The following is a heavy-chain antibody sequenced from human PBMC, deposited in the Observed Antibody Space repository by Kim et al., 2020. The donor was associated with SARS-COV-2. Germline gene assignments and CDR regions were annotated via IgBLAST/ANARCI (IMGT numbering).Heavy chain of an antibody. Sequence: GGSLRLSCAASGFTFSNYSMNWVRQAPGKGLQWVSSFTRHGIPNYYAVSKDRLSTTTKNYKNMLALQLKSRRDEDTAAVYYGDYPGAGGGFTSRGYGT. CDR3: GDYPGAGGGFTS. CDR1: GFTFSNYS. V-gene: IGHV3-21*04. D-gene: IGHD4-17*01. J-gene: IGHJ5*01. CDR2: FTRHGIPN.